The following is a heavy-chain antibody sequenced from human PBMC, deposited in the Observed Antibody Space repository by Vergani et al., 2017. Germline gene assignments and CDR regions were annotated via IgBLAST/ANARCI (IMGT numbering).Heavy chain of an antibody. CDR2: IAYDGSNK. V-gene: IGHV3-30*03. J-gene: IGHJ6*03. D-gene: IGHD2-2*01. CDR3: ARDAGGSSTSCLEYYYYYYMDV. CDR1: GFTFSSYG. Sequence: QVQLVESGGGVVQPGRSLRLSCAASGFTFSSYGMHWVRQAPGKALELVAVIAYDGSNKYYADSVKGRFTISRENSKNNRYLQMNSLRAEDTAVYYCARDAGGSSTSCLEYYYYYYMDVWGKGTTVTVSS.